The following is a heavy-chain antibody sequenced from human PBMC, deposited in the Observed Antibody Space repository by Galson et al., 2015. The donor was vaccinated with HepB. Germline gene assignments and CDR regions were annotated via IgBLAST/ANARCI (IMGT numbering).Heavy chain of an antibody. CDR2: ISSNGGST. Sequence: SLRLSCAASGFTFSSYAMHWVRQAPGKGLEYVSAISSNGGSTYYADSVKGRFTISRDNSKNTLYLQMSSLRAEDTAVYYCVKPPGRWVGGFFSNWFDPWGQGTLVTVSS. J-gene: IGHJ5*02. D-gene: IGHD3-3*01. CDR3: VKPPGRWVGGFFSNWFDP. V-gene: IGHV3-64D*06. CDR1: GFTFSSYA.